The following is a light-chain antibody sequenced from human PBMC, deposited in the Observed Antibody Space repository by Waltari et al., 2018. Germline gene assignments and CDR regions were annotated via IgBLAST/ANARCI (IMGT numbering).Light chain of an antibody. Sequence: DIVLTQSPLSLPVNPGEPASISCTSSQSPLHSNGYDYLGWYLQKRGQSPQLLIYLASNRAFGVADRFSGRGSGTDFIRKISRVEAEYVVVYYCMQGIKTATFGQGTKLEI. CDR2: LAS. J-gene: IGKJ2*01. CDR1: QSPLHSNGYDY. CDR3: MQGIKTAT. V-gene: IGKV2-28*01.